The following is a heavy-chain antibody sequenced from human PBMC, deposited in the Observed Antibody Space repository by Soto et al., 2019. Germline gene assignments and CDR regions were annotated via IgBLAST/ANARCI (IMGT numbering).Heavy chain of an antibody. D-gene: IGHD3-10*01. Sequence: PSETLSLTCTVSGGSISSYYWSWIRQPPGKGLEWIGYIYYSGSTNYNPSLKSRVTISVDTSKNQFSLKLSSVTAADTAVYYCAKIGIGSYCGMDVWGQGTKVTAYS. J-gene: IGHJ6*02. CDR3: AKIGIGSYCGMDV. V-gene: IGHV4-59*01. CDR1: GGSISSYY. CDR2: IYYSGST.